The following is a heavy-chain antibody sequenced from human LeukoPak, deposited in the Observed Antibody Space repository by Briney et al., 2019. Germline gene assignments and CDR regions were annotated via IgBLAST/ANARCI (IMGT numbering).Heavy chain of an antibody. CDR3: ARDPFVEVTTIYFDY. D-gene: IGHD2-21*02. J-gene: IGHJ4*01. CDR1: GFTFSSYW. Sequence: GGSLRLSCAASGFTFSSYWMSWVRQAPGKGLEWVANIKQDGSEKYYVDSVKGRFTVSRDNAKNSLYLQMNSLRAEDTAVYYCARDPFVEVTTIYFDYCAHGTLVTLSS. CDR2: IKQDGSEK. V-gene: IGHV3-7*01.